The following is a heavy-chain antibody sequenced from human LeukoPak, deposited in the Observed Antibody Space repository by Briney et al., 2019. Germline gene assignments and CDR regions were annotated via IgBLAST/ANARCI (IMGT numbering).Heavy chain of an antibody. Sequence: PGGSLRLSCAASGFTFSSYAMNWVRQAPGKGLEWVSAISGSGGSTYYFVKGRFTISRDNSKSTLYLQMNSLRAEDTAVYYCAKGYCSSTSCKESFFGYWGQGTLVTVSS. J-gene: IGHJ4*02. V-gene: IGHV3-23*01. CDR1: GFTFSSYA. D-gene: IGHD2-2*01. CDR3: AKGYCSSTSCKESFFGY. CDR2: ISGSGGST.